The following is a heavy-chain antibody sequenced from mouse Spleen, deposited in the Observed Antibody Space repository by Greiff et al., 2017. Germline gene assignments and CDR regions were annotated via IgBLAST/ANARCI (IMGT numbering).Heavy chain of an antibody. D-gene: IGHD2-2*01. CDR2: IDTNRGGT. CDR3: ARGDYYGYARPWFAY. V-gene: IGHV1-72*01. Sequence: VKLMESGAELVKPGASVKLSCKATGYTFTSYWMHWVKQRPGRGLEWSGRIDTNRGGTKYNEKFKSKATLTVDKPSSTAYMQLSSLTSEDSAVYYCARGDYYGYARPWFAYWGQGTLVTVSA. CDR1: GYTFTSYW. J-gene: IGHJ3*01.